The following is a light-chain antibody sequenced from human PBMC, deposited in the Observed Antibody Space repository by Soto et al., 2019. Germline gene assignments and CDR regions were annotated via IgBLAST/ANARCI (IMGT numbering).Light chain of an antibody. CDR2: GAS. Sequence: EIVLTQSPGTLSLSPGERATLSCRASQRVSNSYLAWFQQTPGQAPGLLIYGASNRATGIPNRFSGSGSGTDFTLTISSMEPEDSTVYYCQQYASSPLTFGGGTKLEIK. CDR3: QQYASSPLT. V-gene: IGKV3-20*01. CDR1: QRVSNSY. J-gene: IGKJ4*01.